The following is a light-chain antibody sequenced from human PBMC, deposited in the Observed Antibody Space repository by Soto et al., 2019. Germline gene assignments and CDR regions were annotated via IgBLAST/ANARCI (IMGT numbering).Light chain of an antibody. Sequence: QSVLTQPASVSGSPGQSITISCTGTSSDVGDYPYVSWYQQHPGKVPKLIIYEVTNRPSGVTSRFSGSKSENTASLTISGLQAEDEADYSCSSYSAANTLVFGSGTKVTVL. CDR3: SSYSAANTLV. CDR1: SSDVGDYPY. V-gene: IGLV2-14*01. J-gene: IGLJ1*01. CDR2: EVT.